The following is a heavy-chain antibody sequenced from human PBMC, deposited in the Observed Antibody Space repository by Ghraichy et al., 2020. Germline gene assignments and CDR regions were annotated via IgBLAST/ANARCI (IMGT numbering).Heavy chain of an antibody. CDR2: FDPEDGET. CDR3: ATDPDSSGYYYVY. CDR1: GGTFNSYA. V-gene: IGHV1-24*01. J-gene: IGHJ4*02. Sequence: ASVKVSCKASGGTFNSYAISWVRQAPGQGLEWMGGFDPEDGETIYAQKFQGRVTMTEDTSTDTAYMELSSLRSEDTAVYYCATDPDSSGYYYVYWGQGTLV. D-gene: IGHD3-22*01.